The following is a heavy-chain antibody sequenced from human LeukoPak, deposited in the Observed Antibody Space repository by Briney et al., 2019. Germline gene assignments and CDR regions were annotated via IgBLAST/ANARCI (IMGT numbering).Heavy chain of an antibody. J-gene: IGHJ6*03. D-gene: IGHD1-26*01. V-gene: IGHV1-2*02. CDR3: AKEGGVYSTPYYMDV. CDR1: GYTFTGYY. CDR2: INPNSGGT. Sequence: GASVKVSCKASGYTFTGYYMHWVRQAPGQGLGWMGWINPNSGGTNYAQKFQGRVTMTRDTSISTAYMELSRLRSDDTAVYYCAKEGGVYSTPYYMDVWGKGTTVTVSS.